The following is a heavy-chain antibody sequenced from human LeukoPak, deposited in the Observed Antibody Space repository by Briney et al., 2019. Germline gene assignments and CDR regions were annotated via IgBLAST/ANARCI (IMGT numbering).Heavy chain of an antibody. D-gene: IGHD3-10*01. CDR1: GGTFSSYA. CDR3: ARGNYGSGSYNGDWGLLDY. Sequence: SVKVSCKASGGTFSSYAISWVRQAPGQGLEWMGGIIPIFGTANYAQKFQGRVTITADKSTSTAYMELSSLRSEDTAVYYCARGNYGSGSYNGDWGLLDYWGQGTLVTVSS. CDR2: IIPIFGTA. V-gene: IGHV1-69*06. J-gene: IGHJ4*02.